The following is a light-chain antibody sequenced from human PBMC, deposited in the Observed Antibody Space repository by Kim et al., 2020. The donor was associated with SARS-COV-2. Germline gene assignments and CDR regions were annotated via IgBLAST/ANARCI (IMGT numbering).Light chain of an antibody. J-gene: IGKJ2*01. V-gene: IGKV3-15*01. CDR3: QQFNYWPYT. Sequence: SVSPGERAALSCRASQSVSSNLAWYQQKPGQPPRLLIYGASTRATGVPARFSGSGSGTEFTLTISSLQSEDFAVYYCQQFNYWPYTFGQGTKLEI. CDR1: QSVSSN. CDR2: GAS.